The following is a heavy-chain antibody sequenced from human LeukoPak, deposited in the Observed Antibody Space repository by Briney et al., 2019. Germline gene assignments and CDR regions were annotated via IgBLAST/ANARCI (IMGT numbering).Heavy chain of an antibody. V-gene: IGHV4-39*07. CDR1: GGSISSSSYY. J-gene: IGHJ5*02. Sequence: PSETLSLTCTVSGGSISSSSYYWGWIRQPPGKGLEWIGSIYYSGSTYYNPSLKSRVTISVDTSKNQFSLKLSSVTAADTAAYYCAREAGYCSSTSCYNSWFDPWGQGTLVTVSS. D-gene: IGHD2-2*02. CDR3: AREAGYCSSTSCYNSWFDP. CDR2: IYYSGST.